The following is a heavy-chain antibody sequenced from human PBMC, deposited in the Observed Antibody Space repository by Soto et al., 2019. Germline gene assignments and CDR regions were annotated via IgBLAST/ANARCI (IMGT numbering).Heavy chain of an antibody. Sequence: PGGSLRLSCAASGCTFSNAWMNWVRQAPGKGLEWVGRIKSKTDGGTTDYAAPVKGRFTISRDDSKNTLYLQMNSLKTEDTAVYYCTTALAGSWSEYFDYWGQGTLVTVSS. CDR1: GCTFSNAW. J-gene: IGHJ4*02. CDR2: IKSKTDGGTT. CDR3: TTALAGSWSEYFDY. D-gene: IGHD6-13*01. V-gene: IGHV3-15*07.